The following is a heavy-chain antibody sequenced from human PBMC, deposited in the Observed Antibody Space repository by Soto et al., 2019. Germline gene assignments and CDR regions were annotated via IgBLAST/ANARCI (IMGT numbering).Heavy chain of an antibody. J-gene: IGHJ6*02. CDR3: ARPDSPGYDSSSSYYYYGMDV. CDR2: IIPIFGTA. Sequence: QVQLVQSGAEVKKPGSSVKVSCKASGGTFSSYAISWVRQAPGQGLEWMGGIIPIFGTANYAQKFQGRVTITADESTSTADMELSSLRSEDTAVYYCARPDSPGYDSSSSYYYYGMDVWGQGTTVTVSS. CDR1: GGTFSSYA. D-gene: IGHD6-6*01. V-gene: IGHV1-69*01.